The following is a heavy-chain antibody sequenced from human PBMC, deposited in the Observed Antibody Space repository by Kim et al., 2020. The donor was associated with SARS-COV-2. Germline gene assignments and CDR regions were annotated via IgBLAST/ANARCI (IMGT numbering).Heavy chain of an antibody. CDR3: ARQRIMTTFGGTAASFDF. Sequence: GESLKISCKGSGYNFTNYWISWVRQKPGEGLEWIGRIDSSDSYIKYSPSFQGHVTISADKSISTAYLQWTSLKASDTAMYFCARQRIMTTFGGTAASFDFWGQGTPVPVSS. CDR1: GYNFTNYW. J-gene: IGHJ4*02. D-gene: IGHD3-16*01. CDR2: IDSSDSYI. V-gene: IGHV5-10-1*01.